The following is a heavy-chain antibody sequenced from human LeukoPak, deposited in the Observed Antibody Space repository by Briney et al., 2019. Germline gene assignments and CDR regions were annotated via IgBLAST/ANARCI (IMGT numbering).Heavy chain of an antibody. J-gene: IGHJ4*02. D-gene: IGHD2-8*01. CDR1: GFTFNNYW. CDR2: ISYHARDQ. Sequence: GGSLRLSCAASGFTFNNYWMHWVRQAPGKGLEWVTVISYHARDQFYADSVKGRFTVSRDNSRNILYLQMNSLRAEDSAVYYCAAQPCINGICYLDYWGQGALVTVSS. CDR3: AAQPCINGICYLDY. V-gene: IGHV3-30*03.